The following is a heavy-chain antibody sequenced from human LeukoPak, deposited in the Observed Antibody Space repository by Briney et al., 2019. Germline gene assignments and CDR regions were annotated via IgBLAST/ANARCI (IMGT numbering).Heavy chain of an antibody. J-gene: IGHJ4*02. CDR3: ARGRWELRRYFDY. D-gene: IGHD1-26*01. V-gene: IGHV3-53*01. CDR1: GFTVSSNY. CDR2: IYSGGST. Sequence: PGGSLRLSCAASGFTVSSNYMSWVRQAPGKGLEWVSIIYSGGSTFYADSVKGRFTISRDNSKDTLYLQMNSLRAEDTAVYYCARGRWELRRYFDYWGQGTLVTVSS.